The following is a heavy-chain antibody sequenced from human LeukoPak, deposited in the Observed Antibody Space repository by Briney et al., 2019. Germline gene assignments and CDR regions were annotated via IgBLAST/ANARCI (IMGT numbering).Heavy chain of an antibody. Sequence: PSETLSLTCTVSGYSISSGYYWGWIRQPPGKGLEWIGSIYHSGSTYYNPSLKSRVTISVDTSKNQFSLKLSSVTAADTAVYYCARADYDSSGYYLGLRFDYWGQGTLVTVSS. V-gene: IGHV4-38-2*02. D-gene: IGHD3-22*01. J-gene: IGHJ4*02. CDR1: GYSISSGYY. CDR3: ARADYDSSGYYLGLRFDY. CDR2: IYHSGST.